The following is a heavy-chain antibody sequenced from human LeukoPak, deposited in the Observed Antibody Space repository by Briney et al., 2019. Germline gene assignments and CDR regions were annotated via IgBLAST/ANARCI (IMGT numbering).Heavy chain of an antibody. D-gene: IGHD3-22*01. CDR3: ARGDKITMIVVVKFDY. V-gene: IGHV3-48*03. J-gene: IGHJ4*02. CDR2: ISSSGSTI. Sequence: GGSLRLSCAASGFTFSSYEMNWVRQAPGKGLEWVSYISSSGSTIYYADSVKGRFTISRDNAKDSLYLQMNSLRAEDTAVYYRARGDKITMIVVVKFDYWGQGTLVTVSS. CDR1: GFTFSSYE.